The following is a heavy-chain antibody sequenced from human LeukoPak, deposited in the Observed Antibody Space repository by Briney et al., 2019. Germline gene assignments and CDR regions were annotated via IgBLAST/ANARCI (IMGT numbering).Heavy chain of an antibody. CDR1: GGSFSGYY. CDR3: ARGTAVDAFDI. CDR2: IYYSGST. J-gene: IGHJ3*02. Sequence: SETLSLTCAVYGGSFSGYYWSWIRQPPGKGLEWIGYIYYSGSTNYNPSLKSRVTISVDTSKNQFSLKLSSVTAADTAVYYCARGTAVDAFDIWGQGTMVTVSS. V-gene: IGHV4-59*01. D-gene: IGHD4-23*01.